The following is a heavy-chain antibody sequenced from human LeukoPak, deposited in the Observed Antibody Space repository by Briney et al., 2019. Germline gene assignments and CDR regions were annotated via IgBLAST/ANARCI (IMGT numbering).Heavy chain of an antibody. CDR1: GGSFSGYY. V-gene: IGHV4-34*01. J-gene: IGHJ4*02. CDR2: INHSGST. Sequence: SETLSLTCAVYGGSFSGYYWSWIRQPPGKGLEWIGEINHSGSTNYNPSLKSRVTISVDTSKNRFSLKLSSVTAADTAVYYCARESNILYGLLDYWGQGTLVTVSS. CDR3: ARESNILYGLLDY. D-gene: IGHD2-8*01.